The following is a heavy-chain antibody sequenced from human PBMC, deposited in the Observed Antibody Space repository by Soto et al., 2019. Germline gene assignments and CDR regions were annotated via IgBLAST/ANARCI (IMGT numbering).Heavy chain of an antibody. CDR1: GGSFSGYY. Sequence: QVQLQQWGAGLLKPSETLSLTCAVYGGSFSGYYWSWIRQPPGKGLEWIGEINHSGSTNYNPSLKSRVTISVDTSKNQFSLKLSSVTAADTAVYYCASLEAYCSGGSCYFYWGQGTLFTVSS. J-gene: IGHJ4*02. D-gene: IGHD2-15*01. CDR2: INHSGST. V-gene: IGHV4-34*01. CDR3: ASLEAYCSGGSCYFY.